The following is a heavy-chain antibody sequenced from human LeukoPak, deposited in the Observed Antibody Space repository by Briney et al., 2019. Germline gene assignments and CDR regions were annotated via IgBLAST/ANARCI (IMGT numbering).Heavy chain of an antibody. CDR2: IYYSGST. V-gene: IGHV4-39*07. CDR3: ARVNGGSGSNYYYYGMDV. J-gene: IGHJ6*02. D-gene: IGHD3-10*01. CDR1: GGSISSSSYY. Sequence: SETLSLTCTVPGGSISSSSYYWGWIRQPPGKGLEWIGSIYYSGSTYYNPSLKSRVTISVDTSKNQFSLKLSSVTAADTAVYYCARVNGGSGSNYYYYGMDVWGQGTTVTVSS.